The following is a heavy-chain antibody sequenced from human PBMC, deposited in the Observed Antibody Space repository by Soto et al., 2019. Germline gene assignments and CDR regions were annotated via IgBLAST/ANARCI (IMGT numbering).Heavy chain of an antibody. CDR3: AREGEIAVAGGGGMDV. Sequence: VASVKVSCKASGYTFTGYYMHWVRQAPGQGLEWMGWINPNSGGTNYAQKFQGWVTMTRDTSISTAYMELSRLRSDDTAVYYCAREGEIAVAGGGGMDVWGQGTTVTVSS. CDR1: GYTFTGYY. D-gene: IGHD6-19*01. V-gene: IGHV1-2*04. J-gene: IGHJ6*02. CDR2: INPNSGGT.